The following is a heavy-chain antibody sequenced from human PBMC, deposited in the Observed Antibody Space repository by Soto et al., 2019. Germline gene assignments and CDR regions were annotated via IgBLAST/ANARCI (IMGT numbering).Heavy chain of an antibody. CDR3: ARDWSHMY. CDR1: GFTFSSYA. Sequence: GGSLRLSCAASGFTFSSYAMHWVRQAPGKGLEWVAVISYDGSNKYYADSVKGRFTISRDNSKNTLYLQMNSLRAEDTAVYYCARDWSHMYWGQGTLVTVSS. CDR2: ISYDGSNK. V-gene: IGHV3-30-3*01. J-gene: IGHJ4*02.